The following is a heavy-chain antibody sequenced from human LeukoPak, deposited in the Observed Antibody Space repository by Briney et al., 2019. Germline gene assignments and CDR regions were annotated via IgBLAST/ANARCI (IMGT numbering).Heavy chain of an antibody. D-gene: IGHD3-10*01. Sequence: SETLSLTCAVYGGSFSGYYWSWIRQLPGKGLEWIGEINHSGSTNYNPSLKSRVTISVDTSKNQFSLKLSSVTAADTAVYYCARGPYYYGSGSPIDYWGQGTLVTVSS. J-gene: IGHJ4*02. CDR1: GGSFSGYY. CDR3: ARGPYYYGSGSPIDY. V-gene: IGHV4-34*01. CDR2: INHSGST.